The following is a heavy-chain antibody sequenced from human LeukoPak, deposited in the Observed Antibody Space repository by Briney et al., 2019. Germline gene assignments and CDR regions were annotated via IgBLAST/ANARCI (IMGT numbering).Heavy chain of an antibody. D-gene: IGHD1-26*01. Sequence: GGSLRLSCAASGFTFSGYSLNWVRQAPGKGLEWVSYISGTSTTTYYADSVKGRFTISRDNAKNSLYLQMNSLRAEDTAVYYCARGGVGATRDFQHWGQGTLVTVSS. CDR3: ARGGVGATRDFQH. V-gene: IGHV3-48*04. J-gene: IGHJ1*01. CDR1: GFTFSGYS. CDR2: ISGTSTTT.